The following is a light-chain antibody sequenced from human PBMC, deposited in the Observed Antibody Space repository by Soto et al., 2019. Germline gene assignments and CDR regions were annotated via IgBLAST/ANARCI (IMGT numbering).Light chain of an antibody. CDR3: SAYTVSRTYV. CDR1: SSDIGGYNS. CDR2: DVT. Sequence: QSALTQSPSASGSPGQAVTISCTGTSSDIGGYNSVSWYQQHPGKAPKVMIYDVTKRPSGVPDRFSGSKSGNTASLTVSGLQGEDEADYYCSAYTVSRTYVFGTGTKLTVL. V-gene: IGLV2-8*01. J-gene: IGLJ1*01.